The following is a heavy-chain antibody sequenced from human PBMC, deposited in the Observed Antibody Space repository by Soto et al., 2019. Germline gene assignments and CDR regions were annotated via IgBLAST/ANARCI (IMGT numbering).Heavy chain of an antibody. CDR3: ARVRRVDILTGRTRFYYYYYMDV. D-gene: IGHD3-9*01. CDR2: IIPILGIA. J-gene: IGHJ6*03. CDR1: GGTFSSYT. V-gene: IGHV1-69*02. Sequence: ASVKVSCKASGGTFSSYTISWVRQAPGQGLEWMGRIIPILGIANYAQKFQGRVTITADKSTSTAYMELSSLRSEDTAVYYCARVRRVDILTGRTRFYYYYYMDVWGKGTTVTVSS.